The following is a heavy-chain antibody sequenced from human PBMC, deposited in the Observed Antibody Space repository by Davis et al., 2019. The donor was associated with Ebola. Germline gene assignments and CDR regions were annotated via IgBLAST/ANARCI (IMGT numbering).Heavy chain of an antibody. CDR1: GYTFTNYG. CDR3: ARAQFPTTSDH. V-gene: IGHV1-18*04. CDR2: INPHNGNT. D-gene: IGHD1-1*01. J-gene: IGHJ4*02. Sequence: ASVKVSCKASGYTFTNYGITWVRQAPGQGLEWMSWINPHNGNTNYAQNVQGRVIMTSDTATTTAYMEVGSLRSDDTAVYYCARAQFPTTSDHWGQGTLVTVSS.